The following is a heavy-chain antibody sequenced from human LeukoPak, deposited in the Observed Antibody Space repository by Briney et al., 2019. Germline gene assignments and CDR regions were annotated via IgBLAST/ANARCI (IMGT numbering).Heavy chain of an antibody. CDR1: GGSISSYY. CDR3: ARSGGYCGSTTCHVKYFDL. D-gene: IGHD2-2*01. Sequence: SETLSLTCTASGGSISSYYWSWIRQPPGKGLEWIGYIYYSGSTNYNPSLKSRVTISVDTSKNQFSLKLSSVTAADTAVYYCARSGGYCGSTTCHVKYFDLWGRGTLVTVSS. CDR2: IYYSGST. J-gene: IGHJ2*01. V-gene: IGHV4-59*01.